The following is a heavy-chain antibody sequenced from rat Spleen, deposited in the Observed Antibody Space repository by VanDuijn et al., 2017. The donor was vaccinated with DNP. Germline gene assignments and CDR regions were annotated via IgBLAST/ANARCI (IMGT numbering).Heavy chain of an antibody. V-gene: IGHV5-22*01. CDR2: TNYAGGST. D-gene: IGHD1-4*01. J-gene: IGHJ2*01. CDR3: ARHVLPLRVWDY. CDR1: GFTFSDYY. Sequence: EVRLVESGGDLVQPGRSLKLSCAASGFTFSDYYMAWVRQAPTKGLEWVAYTNYAGGSTYNGDSVKGRFTISRDNAKSTLYLQINSLRSEDMATYYCARHVLPLRVWDYWGQGVMVTVSS.